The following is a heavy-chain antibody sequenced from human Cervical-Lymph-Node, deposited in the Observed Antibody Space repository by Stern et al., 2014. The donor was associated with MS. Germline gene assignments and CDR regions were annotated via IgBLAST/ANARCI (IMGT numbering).Heavy chain of an antibody. J-gene: IGHJ3*01. CDR3: VLPSTVTTAAFDV. V-gene: IGHV1-69*06. Sequence: VQLVQSGAEVKKPGSSVKVSCKASGGTFTSFSINWVRQVPGQSLEWMGVIIPIVDTPTFSQKFQGRVTITADSSTSTVYMALNSLRSDDTAMYYCVLPSTVTTAAFDVWGRGTMVTVSS. CDR1: GGTFTSFS. CDR2: IIPIVDTP. D-gene: IGHD4-17*01.